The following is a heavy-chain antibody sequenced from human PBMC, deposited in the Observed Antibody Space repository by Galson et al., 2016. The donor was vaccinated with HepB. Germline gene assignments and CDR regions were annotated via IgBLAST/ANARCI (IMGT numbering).Heavy chain of an antibody. CDR3: AGVGYCTNGVCFRDY. V-gene: IGHV4-34*01. D-gene: IGHD2-8*01. CDR1: GFSLSTSG. CDR2: INHSGST. Sequence: LVKPTQTLTLTCIFSGFSLSTSGVGMGWIRQPPGKGLEWIGEINHSGSTNYNPSLKSRVTISVDTSKNQFSLKLSSVTAADTAAYYCAGVGYCTNGVCFRDYWGQGTLVTVSS. J-gene: IGHJ4*02.